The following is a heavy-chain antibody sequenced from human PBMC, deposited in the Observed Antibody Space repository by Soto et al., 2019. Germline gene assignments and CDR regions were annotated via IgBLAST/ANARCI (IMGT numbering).Heavy chain of an antibody. Sequence: GSLRLSCAASGFTVCSNYMSWVRQAPGKGLEWVSVIYSGGSTYYADSVKGRFTISRDNSKNTLYLQMNSLRAEDTAVYYCVSSWYEGYFEYWGQGTLVTVSS. CDR1: GFTVCSNY. CDR2: IYSGGST. CDR3: VSSWYEGYFEY. J-gene: IGHJ4*02. D-gene: IGHD6-13*01. V-gene: IGHV3-66*01.